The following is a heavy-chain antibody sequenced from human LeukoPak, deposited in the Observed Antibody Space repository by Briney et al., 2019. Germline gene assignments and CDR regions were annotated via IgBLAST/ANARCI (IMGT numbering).Heavy chain of an antibody. V-gene: IGHV3-23*01. CDR2: ISGSGGST. D-gene: IGHD5-24*01. CDR1: GFTFSTYG. CDR3: ARGMATIDGYYYYMDV. J-gene: IGHJ6*03. Sequence: GGSLRLSCVASGFTFSTYGMSWVRQAPGKGLEWVSAISGSGGSTYYADSVKGRFTISRDNAKNSLYLQMNSLRAEDTAVYYCARGMATIDGYYYYMDVWGKGTTVTVSS.